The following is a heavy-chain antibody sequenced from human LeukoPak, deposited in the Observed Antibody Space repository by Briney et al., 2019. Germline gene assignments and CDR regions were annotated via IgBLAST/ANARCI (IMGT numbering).Heavy chain of an antibody. CDR2: ISSTGGST. D-gene: IGHD3-10*01. J-gene: IGHJ4*02. CDR3: AKTSETGLWFGDFDY. V-gene: IGHV3-23*01. Sequence: TGGSLRLSCAASGFTFSTYAMSWVRQAPGKGLEWVSVISSTGGSTFYADSVKGRFTISRDNSKNTLYLQMNSLRADDTAVYYCAKTSETGLWFGDFDYWGQGTLVTVSS. CDR1: GFTFSTYA.